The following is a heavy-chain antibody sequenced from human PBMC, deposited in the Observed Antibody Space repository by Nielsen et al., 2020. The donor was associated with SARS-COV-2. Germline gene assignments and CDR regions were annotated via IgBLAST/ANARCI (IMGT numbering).Heavy chain of an antibody. CDR3: AKARRGGSCFEDYFDY. CDR2: ISYDGSNK. Sequence: QCPGEGLGWVAVISYDGSNKYYADSVKGRFTISRDNSKNTLYLQMNSLRAEDTAVYYCAKARRGGSCFEDYFDYWGQGTLVTVSS. J-gene: IGHJ4*02. D-gene: IGHD2-15*01. V-gene: IGHV3-30*18.